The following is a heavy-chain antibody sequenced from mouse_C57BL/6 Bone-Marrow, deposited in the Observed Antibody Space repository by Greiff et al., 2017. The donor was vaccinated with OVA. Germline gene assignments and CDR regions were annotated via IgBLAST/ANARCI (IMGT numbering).Heavy chain of an antibody. CDR3: ARDRGLRRRAGFAY. J-gene: IGHJ3*01. V-gene: IGHV5-9*04. CDR1: GFTFSSYT. Sequence: EVQLVESGGGLVKPGGSLKLSCAASGFTFSSYTMSWVRQTPEKRLEWVATISGGGGNTYYPDSVKGRFTISRDNAKNTLYLQMSSLRSEDTAMYYCARDRGLRRRAGFAYWGQGTLVTVSA. D-gene: IGHD2-4*01. CDR2: ISGGGGNT.